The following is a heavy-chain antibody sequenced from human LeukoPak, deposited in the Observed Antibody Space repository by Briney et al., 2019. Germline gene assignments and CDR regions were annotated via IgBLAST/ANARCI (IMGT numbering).Heavy chain of an antibody. D-gene: IGHD3-10*01. CDR1: GFTFSSYG. CDR2: IRYEGSNK. V-gene: IGHV3-30*02. Sequence: GGSLRLSCAASGFTFSSYGMHWVRQAPGKGLEWVAFIRYEGSNKYYADSVKGRFTISRDNSKNTLYLQMNSLRAADTAVYYCAKVPGLGGSGSYYNWFDPWGQGTLVTVSS. CDR3: AKVPGLGGSGSYYNWFDP. J-gene: IGHJ5*02.